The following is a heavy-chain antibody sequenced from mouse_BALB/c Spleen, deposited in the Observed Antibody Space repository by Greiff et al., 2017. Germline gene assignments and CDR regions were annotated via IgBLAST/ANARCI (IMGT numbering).Heavy chain of an antibody. CDR1: GYTFTSYW. J-gene: IGHJ4*01. CDR3: TRNFRVMDY. Sequence: LQQPGSELVRPGASVKLSCKASGYTFTSYWMHWVKQRPGQGLEWIGNIYPGSGSTNYDEKFKSKATLTVDTSSSTAYMQLSSLTSEDSAVYYCTRNFRVMDYWGQGTTVTVSS. V-gene: IGHV1S22*01. CDR2: IYPGSGST.